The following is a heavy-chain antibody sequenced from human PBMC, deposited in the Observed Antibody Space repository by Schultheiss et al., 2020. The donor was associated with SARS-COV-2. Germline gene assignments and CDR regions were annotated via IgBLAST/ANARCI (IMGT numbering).Heavy chain of an antibody. CDR2: ISWDGGST. CDR1: GFTFDDYT. D-gene: IGHD2-15*01. J-gene: IGHJ4*02. Sequence: GGSLRLSCAASGFTFDDYTMHWVRQAPGKGLEWVSLISWDGGSTYYADSVKGRFTISRDNSKNSLYLQMNSLRAEDTAVYYCARDLGRHCSGGSCQRSSYFDYWGQGTLVTVSS. V-gene: IGHV3-43*01. CDR3: ARDLGRHCSGGSCQRSSYFDY.